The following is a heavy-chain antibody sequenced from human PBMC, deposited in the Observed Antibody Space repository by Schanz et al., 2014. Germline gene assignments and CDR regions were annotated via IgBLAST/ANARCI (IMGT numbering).Heavy chain of an antibody. CDR3: AKDAPYPFDL. CDR1: GFTFSDYW. J-gene: IGHJ2*01. CDR2: ISGDHRNT. V-gene: IGHV3-23*04. Sequence: EEQLVESGGGLVQPGGSLRLSCTASGFTFSDYWMSWVRQAPGKGLEWVSSISGDHRNTFYADSVKGRFTISRDNSKNTLYLQMNSLRAEDTAIYYCAKDAPYPFDLWGRGTLITVSS.